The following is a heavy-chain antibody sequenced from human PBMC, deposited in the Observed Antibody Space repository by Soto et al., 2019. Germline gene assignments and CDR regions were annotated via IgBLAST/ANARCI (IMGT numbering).Heavy chain of an antibody. CDR1: GGSISSYY. CDR2: IYYSGST. D-gene: IGHD1-26*01. J-gene: IGHJ3*02. CDR3: AREAEGATWAAFDI. Sequence: SETLSLTCTVSGGSISSYYWSWIRQPPGKGLEWIGYIYYSGSTNYNPSLKSRVTISVDTSKNQFSLKLSSVTAADTAVYYCAREAEGATWAAFDIWGQGTMVTVSS. V-gene: IGHV4-59*12.